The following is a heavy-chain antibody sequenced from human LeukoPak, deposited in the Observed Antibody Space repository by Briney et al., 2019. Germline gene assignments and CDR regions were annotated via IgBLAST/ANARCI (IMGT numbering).Heavy chain of an antibody. J-gene: IGHJ6*02. V-gene: IGHV3-7*03. D-gene: IGHD2/OR15-2a*01. CDR3: ARDTYEVPYFNQYYGMDV. CDR1: GFTFSYYW. Sequence: GGSLRLSCAASGFTFSYYWMSWVRQAPGKGPEWVANIKQDGSGKFYVDSVKGRFTISRDNARNSLYLQMNSLRAEDTAVYYCARDTYEVPYFNQYYGMDVWGQGTTVTVSS. CDR2: IKQDGSGK.